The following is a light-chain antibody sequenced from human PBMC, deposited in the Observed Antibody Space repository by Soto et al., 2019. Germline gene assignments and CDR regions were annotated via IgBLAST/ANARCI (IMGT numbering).Light chain of an antibody. Sequence: QSALTQPASVSGSPGQSITISCTGTSSDVWSYNLVSWYQQHPGKAPKLLIYEGSKRPSGVSNRFSGSKSGNTASLTISGLQAEDEADYYCCSYAGSSTWVFGGGTKVTVL. V-gene: IGLV2-23*01. CDR1: SSDVWSYNL. J-gene: IGLJ3*02. CDR2: EGS. CDR3: CSYAGSSTWV.